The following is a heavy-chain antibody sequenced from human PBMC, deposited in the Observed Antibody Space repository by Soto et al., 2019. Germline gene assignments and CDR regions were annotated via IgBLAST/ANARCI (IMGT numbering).Heavy chain of an antibody. CDR2: LIPIVGTG. V-gene: IGHV1-69*01. CDR1: GYAFSNIA. J-gene: IGHJ6*02. Sequence: QVQLVQSGTEVKEPGSSVKVSCMASGYAFSNIAISWVRQAPGQGLEWMGGLIPIVGTGNSPQKFQGRVTLTADESTSSAYNELNHLRSAHPAGHYCARHLRKFAPEANGLYNYGRDVMGQGTTAIVS. CDR3: ARHLRKFAPEANGLYNYGRDV. D-gene: IGHD3-10*01.